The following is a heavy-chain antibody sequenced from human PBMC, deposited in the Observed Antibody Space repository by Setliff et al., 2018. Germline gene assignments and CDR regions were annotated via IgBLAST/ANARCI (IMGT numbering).Heavy chain of an antibody. D-gene: IGHD3-10*01. V-gene: IGHV4-4*08. Sequence: PSETLSLTCTVSGGSISSYYWSWIRQPPWKGLEWIGYIYTSGSTNYNPSLKSRVTISIDTSKNQFSLKVNSVTAADTAVYFCARVLVLGYNWFDPWGQGTLVTVSS. J-gene: IGHJ5*02. CDR3: ARVLVLGYNWFDP. CDR2: IYTSGST. CDR1: GGSISSYY.